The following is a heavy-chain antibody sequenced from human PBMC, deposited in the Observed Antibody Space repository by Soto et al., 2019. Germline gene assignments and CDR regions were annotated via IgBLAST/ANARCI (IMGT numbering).Heavy chain of an antibody. CDR1: GFTFSSYV. V-gene: IGHV3-23*01. D-gene: IGHD3-16*01. Sequence: EVQLLESGGGLVQPGGSLRLSCAASGFTFSSYVMSWVRQAPGKGLEWVSGIGGSSTYYAESVKGRFTISRDNSKNTLYLQMNSMRAEDTAIYYCAKGWGDYWGQGTLVTVSS. CDR2: IGGSST. CDR3: AKGWGDY. J-gene: IGHJ4*02.